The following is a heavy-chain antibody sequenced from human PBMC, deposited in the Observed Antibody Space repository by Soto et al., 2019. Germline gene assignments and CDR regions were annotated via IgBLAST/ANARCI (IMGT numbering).Heavy chain of an antibody. J-gene: IGHJ4*02. CDR1: GGSISSYY. Sequence: SETLSLTCTVSGGSISSYYWSWSRQPAGKGLEWIGRIYTSGSTNYNPSLKSRVTMSVDTSKNQFSLKLSSVTAADTAVYYCARAARVYGGDPLDDYWGQGXLVTVYS. CDR3: ARAARVYGGDPLDDY. CDR2: IYTSGST. D-gene: IGHD2-21*02. V-gene: IGHV4-4*07.